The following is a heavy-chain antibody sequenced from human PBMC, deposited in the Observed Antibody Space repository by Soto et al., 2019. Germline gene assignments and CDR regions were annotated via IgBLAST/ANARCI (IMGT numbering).Heavy chain of an antibody. CDR1: GFTFSNHA. V-gene: IGHV3-21*01. CDR2: IDSSSSFI. J-gene: IGHJ4*02. CDR3: ARDPLWFGEIGYFDY. D-gene: IGHD3-10*01. Sequence: EVQLVESGGSLVKPGGSLGLSCAASGFTFSNHAMNWVRQAPGKGLEWVSSIDSSSSFIYYADSVKGRFTISRDNAKNSVYLQMGSLRAEDTAVYYCARDPLWFGEIGYFDYWGQGALVTVSS.